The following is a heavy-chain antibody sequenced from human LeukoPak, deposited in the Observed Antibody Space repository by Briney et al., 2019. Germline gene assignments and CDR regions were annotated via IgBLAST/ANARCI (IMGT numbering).Heavy chain of an antibody. D-gene: IGHD3-10*01. CDR1: GFPFSSYS. CDR3: AKKGGSGSYRNWFDP. Sequence: PGGSLRLSCAASGFPFSSYSMNWARQAPGKGLEWVSYISSSTGTIYYTDSVKGRFTISRDNAKNSLYLQMNSLRAEDTAVYYCAKKGGSGSYRNWFDPWGQGTLVTVSS. J-gene: IGHJ5*02. V-gene: IGHV3-48*01. CDR2: ISSSTGTI.